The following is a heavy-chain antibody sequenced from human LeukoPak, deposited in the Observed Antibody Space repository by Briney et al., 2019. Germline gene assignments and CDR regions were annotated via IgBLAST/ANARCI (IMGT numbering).Heavy chain of an antibody. Sequence: SETLSLTCTVSGYSISSGYYWGWIRQPPGKGLEWIGTIYHSGSTYYNPSLKSRVTISVDTSKNQFSLKLSSVTAADTAVYYCARDRRVAGIDYWGQGTLVTVSS. CDR1: GYSISSGYY. V-gene: IGHV4-38-2*02. D-gene: IGHD6-19*01. CDR3: ARDRRVAGIDY. CDR2: IYHSGST. J-gene: IGHJ4*02.